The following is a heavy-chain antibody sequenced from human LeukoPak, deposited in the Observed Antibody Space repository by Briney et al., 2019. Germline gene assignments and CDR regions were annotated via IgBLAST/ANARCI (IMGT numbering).Heavy chain of an antibody. CDR1: GGTFSSYA. CDR2: INPIFGTA. CDR3: AREMDYDSSGYYGFDY. J-gene: IGHJ4*02. Sequence: ASVKVSCKASGGTFSSYAISWVRQAPRQGLEWMGGINPIFGTANYAQKFQGRVTITTDESTSTAYMELSSLRSEDTAVYYCAREMDYDSSGYYGFDYWGQGTLVTVSS. V-gene: IGHV1-69*05. D-gene: IGHD3-22*01.